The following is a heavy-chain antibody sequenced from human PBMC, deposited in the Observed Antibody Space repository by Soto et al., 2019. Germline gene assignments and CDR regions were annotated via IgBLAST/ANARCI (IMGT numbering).Heavy chain of an antibody. J-gene: IGHJ5*02. Sequence: SETLSLTCAVSGGSLSGYHWTWIRQPPGKNLEWIGEINHFGSTIYNPSLKSQVTISVDTSNNHFSVTLTSVTAADTAVYYCARFDNWFDPWGQGTLVTVSS. CDR3: ARFDNWFDP. V-gene: IGHV4-34*01. CDR1: GGSLSGYH. CDR2: INHFGST. D-gene: IGHD3-16*01.